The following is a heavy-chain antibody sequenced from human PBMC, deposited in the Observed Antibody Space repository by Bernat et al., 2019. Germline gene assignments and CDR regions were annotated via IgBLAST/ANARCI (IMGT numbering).Heavy chain of an antibody. D-gene: IGHD6-13*01. CDR2: ISSSSNTI. CDR1: GFTFNSYS. CDR3: TRDPIAGARGEVI. Sequence: EVQLVESGGGLVQPGGSLRLSCAASGFTFNSYSMNWVRQAPGKGLEWFSYISSSSNTIYYADSVKGRFTGSRDNAKNSLYLQMNSLRAGDTAVYYCTRDPIAGARGEVIWGQGTMVTVSS. V-gene: IGHV3-48*01. J-gene: IGHJ3*02.